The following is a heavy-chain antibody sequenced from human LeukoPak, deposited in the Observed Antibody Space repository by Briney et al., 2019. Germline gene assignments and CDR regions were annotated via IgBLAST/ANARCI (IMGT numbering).Heavy chain of an antibody. J-gene: IGHJ4*02. D-gene: IGHD1-1*01. CDR2: INHSGNT. CDR1: GGSFSGSY. Sequence: SETLSLTCAVYGGSFSGSYWSWIRQSPGKGLEWIGEINHSGNTNYNPSLKSRVTISVDTSKNQLSLKLSSVTAADTAVYYCARGVGLTQGGTFDYWGQGTLVTVSS. V-gene: IGHV4-34*01. CDR3: ARGVGLTQGGTFDY.